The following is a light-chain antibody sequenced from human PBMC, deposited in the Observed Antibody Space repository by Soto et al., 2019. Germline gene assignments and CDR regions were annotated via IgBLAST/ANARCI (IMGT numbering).Light chain of an antibody. V-gene: IGLV2-14*01. Sequence: QSALTQPASVSGSPGQSITISCTGTSSDVGAYNYVSWYQHHPGKAPKLMIYEVNNRPSGISNRFSGSKSGNTASLTISGLQAEDEADYYCTSHTNRNSGVFGGGTKLTVL. CDR2: EVN. CDR3: TSHTNRNSGV. CDR1: SSDVGAYNY. J-gene: IGLJ3*02.